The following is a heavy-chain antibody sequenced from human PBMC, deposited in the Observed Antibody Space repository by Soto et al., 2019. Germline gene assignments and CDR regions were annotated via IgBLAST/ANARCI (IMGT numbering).Heavy chain of an antibody. CDR2: VKDGGHT. CDR1: GGSLSGYY. CDR3: ARGQEGVVATH. V-gene: IGHV4-34*01. D-gene: IGHD5-12*01. Sequence: QVQLQQWGAGLLKPSETLSLNCAVTGGSLSGYYWSWICQPPGKGLEWIGEVKDGGHTNYSPSLRGRVTISSDTSNNQFSLGLNSVTAADTGVYYCARGQEGVVATHWDQGSLVTVSS. J-gene: IGHJ4*02.